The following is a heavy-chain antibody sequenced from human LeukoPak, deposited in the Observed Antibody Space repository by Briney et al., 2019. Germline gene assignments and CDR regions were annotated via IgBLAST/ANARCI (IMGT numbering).Heavy chain of an antibody. J-gene: IGHJ4*02. CDR2: INPSGGST. CDR1: GYTFTSYY. D-gene: IGHD3-9*01. Sequence: ASVKVSCKASGYTFTSYYMHWVRQAPGQGLEWMGIINPSGGSTSYAQKFQGRVTMTRDTSTSTAYMELSSLRSEDTAVYYCARDTTGGNVLRYFDWSSGFDYWGQGTLVTVSS. CDR3: ARDTTGGNVLRYFDWSSGFDY. V-gene: IGHV1-46*01.